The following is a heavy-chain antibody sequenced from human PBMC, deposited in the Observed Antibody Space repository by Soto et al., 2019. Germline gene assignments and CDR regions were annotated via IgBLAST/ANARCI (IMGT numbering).Heavy chain of an antibody. D-gene: IGHD3-22*01. V-gene: IGHV3-33*01. CDR1: GFTFSSYG. CDR3: ARDEAMIVVAPDY. J-gene: IGHJ4*02. CDR2: IWYDGSNK. Sequence: PGGSLRLSCAASGFTFSSYGMHWVRQAPGKGLEWVAVIWYDGSNKYYADSVKGRFTISRDNSKNTLYLQMNSLRAEDTAVYYCARDEAMIVVAPDYWGQGTLVTVSS.